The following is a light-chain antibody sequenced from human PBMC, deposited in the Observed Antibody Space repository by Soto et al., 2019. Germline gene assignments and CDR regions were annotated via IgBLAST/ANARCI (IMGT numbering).Light chain of an antibody. V-gene: IGLV2-14*01. CDR2: DVS. Sequence: QSALTQPASVSGSPGQSITISCTGTSSDVGGYNYVSWYQQHPGKAPKLMIYDVSTRPSGVSNRFSGSKSGNTASLTSSGLQAEDEADYYCSSYTSSSLWVFGGGTKLTVL. J-gene: IGLJ3*02. CDR1: SSDVGGYNY. CDR3: SSYTSSSLWV.